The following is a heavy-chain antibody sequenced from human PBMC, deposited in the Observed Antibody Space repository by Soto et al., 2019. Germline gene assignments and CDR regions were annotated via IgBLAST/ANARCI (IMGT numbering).Heavy chain of an antibody. J-gene: IGHJ6*03. D-gene: IGHD4-4*01. CDR3: ARGSSNYYHFYYMDV. CDR2: VYYSGRT. V-gene: IGHV4-59*08. Sequence: QVQLQESGPGLVKPSETLSLTCSVSGDTINTYYWSWIRQPPGGGLEWIGYVYYSGRTNYNPSLKGRVTIAVDTSKNQFSLMLSSLTAADTAVYYCARGSSNYYHFYYMDVWGKGTTVIVSS. CDR1: GDTINTYY.